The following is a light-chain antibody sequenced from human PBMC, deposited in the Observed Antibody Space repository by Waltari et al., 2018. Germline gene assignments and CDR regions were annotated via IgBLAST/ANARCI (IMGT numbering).Light chain of an antibody. Sequence: IVLTQSPGTLSLAPGERATLSCRAIQSVGSTLAWYRKGPGQAPRLLIYGASTRATAIPDRFSGSGSGTDFSLTISRLEPEDFAVYYCQHYVRLPVTFGQGTTVEIK. CDR1: QSVGST. CDR2: GAS. V-gene: IGKV3-20*01. J-gene: IGKJ1*01. CDR3: QHYVRLPVT.